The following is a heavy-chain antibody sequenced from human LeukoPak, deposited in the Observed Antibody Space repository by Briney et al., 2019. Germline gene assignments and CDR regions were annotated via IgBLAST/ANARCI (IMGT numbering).Heavy chain of an antibody. CDR2: INSDGSNT. CDR1: GFTFSDYW. D-gene: IGHD6-13*01. J-gene: IGHJ3*02. Sequence: GGSLRLSCTASGFTFSDYWMHWVRQAPGKGLVWISRINSDGSNTKYADSVRGRFSISRDNAKNTLSLQMNSLRAEDTAVYYCARGYSSAWYNGLDIWGQGTMVTVSS. V-gene: IGHV3-74*01. CDR3: ARGYSSAWYNGLDI.